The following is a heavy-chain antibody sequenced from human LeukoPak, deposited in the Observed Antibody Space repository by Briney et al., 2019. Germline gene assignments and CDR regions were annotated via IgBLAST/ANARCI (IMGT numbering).Heavy chain of an antibody. CDR3: ARDPEYSTSSGPGFYDY. CDR1: GFTFSSYA. J-gene: IGHJ4*02. CDR2: ISYDGSNK. V-gene: IGHV3-30-3*01. D-gene: IGHD6-6*01. Sequence: PGRSLRLSCAASGFTFSSYAMHWIRQAPGKGLEWVALISYDGSNKYYADSVKGRFTISRDNSKNTLYLHMNSLRAEDTAVYYCARDPEYSTSSGPGFYDYWGQGTLVTVSS.